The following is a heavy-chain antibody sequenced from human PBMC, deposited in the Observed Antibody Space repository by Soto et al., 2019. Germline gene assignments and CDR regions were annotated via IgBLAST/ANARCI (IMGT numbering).Heavy chain of an antibody. CDR1: GGSISSSSYY. CDR3: ARAGQWLVYYYYDYGIDV. Sequence: SETLSLTCIVSGGSISSSSYYWGWIRQPPGKGLEWIGSIYYRGSTYSTSSLKRRVTISVDTTKNQFSLQLSSVTAADTAVYYCARAGQWLVYYYYDYGIDVWGQGTTVTVSS. V-gene: IGHV4-39*01. CDR2: IYYRGST. D-gene: IGHD6-19*01. J-gene: IGHJ6*02.